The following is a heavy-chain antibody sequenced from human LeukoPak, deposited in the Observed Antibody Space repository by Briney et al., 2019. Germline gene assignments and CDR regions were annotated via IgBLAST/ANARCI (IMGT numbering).Heavy chain of an antibody. Sequence: GGSLRLSCAVSGFTFSTYSLNWVRQAPGKGLEWVSSISSNSKYIFYADSVKGRFTISRDNAKNSLYLQMNSLRGEDTAVYYCARDFPGLVVAAIDSWGQGTLVTVSS. CDR2: ISSNSKYI. CDR3: ARDFPGLVVAAIDS. V-gene: IGHV3-21*01. J-gene: IGHJ4*02. CDR1: GFTFSTYS. D-gene: IGHD6-19*01.